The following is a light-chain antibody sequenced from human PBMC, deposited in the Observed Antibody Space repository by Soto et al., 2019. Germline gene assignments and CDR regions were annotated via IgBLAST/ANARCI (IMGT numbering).Light chain of an antibody. CDR3: GADHGSGSNFVYV. J-gene: IGLJ1*01. CDR2: VGPGGLVG. V-gene: IGLV9-49*01. CDR1: SGYSNYK. Sequence: QLVLTQPPSASASLGASVTLTCTLSSGYSNYKVDWYQQRPGKGPRFVMRVGPGGLVGSKGDGIPDRFSVLGSGLNRYLTIKNIQEEDESDYHCGADHGSGSNFVYVFGTGTKLTVL.